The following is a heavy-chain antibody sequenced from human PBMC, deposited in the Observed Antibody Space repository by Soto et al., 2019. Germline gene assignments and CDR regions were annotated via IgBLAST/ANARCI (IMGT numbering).Heavy chain of an antibody. CDR1: GGSISSGDYY. CDR2: VYYSGST. Sequence: KPSETLSPTCTVSGGSISSGDYYWSWIRQPPGKGLEWIGYVYYSGSTYYNPSLKSRVTISVDTSKNQFSLKLSSVTAADTAVYYCARIVATTEPKIDYWGQGTLVTVSS. CDR3: ARIVATTEPKIDY. V-gene: IGHV4-30-4*01. D-gene: IGHD5-12*01. J-gene: IGHJ4*02.